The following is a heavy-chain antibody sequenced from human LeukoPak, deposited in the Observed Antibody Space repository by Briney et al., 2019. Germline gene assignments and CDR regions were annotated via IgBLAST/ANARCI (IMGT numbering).Heavy chain of an antibody. CDR3: ARVGEYSSSDIAYYFDY. CDR2: IYYSGST. J-gene: IGHJ4*02. Sequence: SETLSLTCTVSGGSISSYYWSWIRQPPGKGLEWIGYIYYSGSTNYNPSLKSRVTISVDTSKNQFSLKLSSVTAADTAVYYCARVGEYSSSDIAYYFDYWGQGTLVTVSS. V-gene: IGHV4-59*01. D-gene: IGHD6-6*01. CDR1: GGSISSYY.